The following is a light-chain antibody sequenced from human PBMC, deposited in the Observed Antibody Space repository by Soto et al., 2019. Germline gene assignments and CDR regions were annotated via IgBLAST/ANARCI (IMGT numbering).Light chain of an antibody. Sequence: DIQMTQSPSTLSASVGDRVGITCRSSQSISSYLNWYQQKPGNAPKLLIHAAASLQSGVTSRFSGSGSGTDVSITISSLQPADFATYYCQQSYSTPWTFGQGTKVDIK. V-gene: IGKV1-39*01. J-gene: IGKJ1*01. CDR1: QSISSY. CDR2: AAA. CDR3: QQSYSTPWT.